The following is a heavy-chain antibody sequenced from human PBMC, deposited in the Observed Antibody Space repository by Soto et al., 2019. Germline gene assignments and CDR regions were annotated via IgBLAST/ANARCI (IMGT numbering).Heavy chain of an antibody. CDR1: GFTFISYW. CDR2: IKQDGSEK. V-gene: IGHV3-7*03. CDR3: ARDWGVRSRAGHYYYGMDV. J-gene: IGHJ6*02. D-gene: IGHD3-16*01. Sequence: LRLSCAASGFTFISYWMSWVRQAPGKWLEWVANIKQDGSEKYYVDSVKGRFTISRDNAKNSLYLQMNSLRAEDTAVYYCARDWGVRSRAGHYYYGMDVWGQGTTVTV.